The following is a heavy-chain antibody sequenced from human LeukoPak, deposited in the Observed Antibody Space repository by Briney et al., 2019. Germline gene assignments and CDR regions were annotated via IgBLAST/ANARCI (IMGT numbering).Heavy chain of an antibody. Sequence: GASVNVSCTASGGTFSSYAISWVRQAPGQGLEWMGGIIPIFGTANYAQKFQGRVTITADESTSTAYMELSSLRSEDTAVYYCARDAGYYYDSSGYYRNWGQGTLVTVSS. V-gene: IGHV1-69*01. D-gene: IGHD3-22*01. CDR2: IIPIFGTA. CDR3: ARDAGYYYDSSGYYRN. J-gene: IGHJ4*02. CDR1: GGTFSSYA.